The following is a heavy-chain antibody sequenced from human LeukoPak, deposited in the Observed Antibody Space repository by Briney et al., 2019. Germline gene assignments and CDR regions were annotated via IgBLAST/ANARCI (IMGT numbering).Heavy chain of an antibody. CDR1: GGSFSGYY. J-gene: IGHJ4*02. Sequence: PSETLSLTCAVYGGSFSGYYWSWIRQPPGKGLEWIGEINHSGSTNYNPSLKSRVTISVDTSKNQFSLKLSSVTAADTAVYYCARGTDCSSTSSYIDYWGQGTLVTVSS. CDR3: ARGTDCSSTSSYIDY. V-gene: IGHV4-34*01. D-gene: IGHD2-2*02. CDR2: INHSGST.